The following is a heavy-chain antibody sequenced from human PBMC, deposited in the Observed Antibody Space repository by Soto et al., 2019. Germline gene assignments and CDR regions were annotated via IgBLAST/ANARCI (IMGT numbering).Heavy chain of an antibody. J-gene: IGHJ4*02. D-gene: IGHD3-10*01. V-gene: IGHV3-30*18. CDR2: ISYDGSNK. Sequence: GGSLRLSCAASGFTFSSYGMHWVRQAPGKGLEWVAVISYDGSNKYYADSVKGRFTISRDNSKNTLYLQMNSLRAEDTAVYYCAKGGPYGYYFDYWGQGTLVTVSS. CDR1: GFTFSSYG. CDR3: AKGGPYGYYFDY.